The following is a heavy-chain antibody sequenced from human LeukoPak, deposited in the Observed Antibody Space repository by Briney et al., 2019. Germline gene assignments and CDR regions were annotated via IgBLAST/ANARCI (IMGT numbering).Heavy chain of an antibody. V-gene: IGHV3-64D*06. CDR2: ISSNGGST. CDR1: GFTFSSYA. D-gene: IGHD5-24*01. CDR3: VKDLEMATITGFDY. J-gene: IGHJ4*02. Sequence: GGSLRLSYSASGFTFSSYAMHWVRQAPGKGLEYVSAISSNGGSTYYADSVKGRFTISRDNSKNTLYLQMSSLRAEDTAVYYCVKDLEMATITGFDYWGQGTLVTVSS.